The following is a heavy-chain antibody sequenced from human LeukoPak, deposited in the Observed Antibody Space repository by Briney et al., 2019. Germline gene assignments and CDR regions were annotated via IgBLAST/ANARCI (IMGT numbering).Heavy chain of an antibody. Sequence: SETLSLTCAVYGGSFSGYYWSWIRQPPGKGLGWIGEINHSGSTNYNPSLKSRVTISVDTSKNQFSLKLSSVTAADTAVYYCARQGEQQLVSNAFDIWGQGTMVTVSS. CDR3: ARQGEQQLVSNAFDI. V-gene: IGHV4-34*01. CDR1: GGSFSGYY. CDR2: INHSGST. J-gene: IGHJ3*02. D-gene: IGHD6-13*01.